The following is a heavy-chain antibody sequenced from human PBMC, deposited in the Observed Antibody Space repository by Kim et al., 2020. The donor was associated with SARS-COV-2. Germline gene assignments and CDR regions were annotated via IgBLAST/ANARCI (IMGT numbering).Heavy chain of an antibody. D-gene: IGHD3-9*01. V-gene: IGHV3-30*04. CDR3: ARDADWLNQGYYYGMDV. Sequence: GGSLRLSCAASGFTFSHYAMHWVRQAPGKGLEWVAVISYDGSNKYYADSVKGRFTISRDISKNTLYLQMNSLRAEDTAVYYCARDADWLNQGYYYGMDVWGQGTTVTVSS. CDR2: ISYDGSNK. CDR1: GFTFSHYA. J-gene: IGHJ6*02.